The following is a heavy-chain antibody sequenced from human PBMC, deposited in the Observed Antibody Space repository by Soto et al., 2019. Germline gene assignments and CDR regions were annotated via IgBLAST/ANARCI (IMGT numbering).Heavy chain of an antibody. D-gene: IGHD3-10*01. CDR3: ARIGRVLFDY. CDR1: GGSIGSSSYY. Sequence: KPSETVSLTCTVPGGSIGSSSYYWGGIRQPPGKGLEWIGSIYYSGSTYYNPSLKSRVTISVDTSKNQFSLKLSSVTAADTAVYYCARIGRVLFDYWGQGTLVTVFS. CDR2: IYYSGST. V-gene: IGHV4-39*01. J-gene: IGHJ4*02.